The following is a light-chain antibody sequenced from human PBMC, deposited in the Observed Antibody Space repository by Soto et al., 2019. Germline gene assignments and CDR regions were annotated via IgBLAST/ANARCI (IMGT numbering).Light chain of an antibody. CDR1: QSVSSN. CDR2: GAS. V-gene: IGKV3-15*01. CDR3: QQYNNCPPVT. J-gene: IGKJ5*01. Sequence: MSPSVANRSMSPGERANLSYRASQSVSSNLAWYQQKPGQAPKLLIYGASTRATGIPARFSGSGSGTEFTLTITSLQSEDFAAFYCQQYNNCPPVTFGQGTRLEIK.